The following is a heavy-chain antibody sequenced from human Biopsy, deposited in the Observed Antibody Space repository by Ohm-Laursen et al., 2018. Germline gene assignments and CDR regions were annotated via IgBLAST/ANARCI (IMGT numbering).Heavy chain of an antibody. CDR1: GFTFSSYA. D-gene: IGHD5-24*01. J-gene: IGHJ4*02. CDR3: ARGPSGVATIG. Sequence: FLRLSCAASGFTFSSYAMSWVRQSPGKGLEWVSSTNNNGGRTYYTDSVKGRFTISRDNSKNTLYLQMSSLRAEDTAVYYCARGPSGVATIGRGQGTLVTVSS. V-gene: IGHV3-23*01. CDR2: TNNNGGRT.